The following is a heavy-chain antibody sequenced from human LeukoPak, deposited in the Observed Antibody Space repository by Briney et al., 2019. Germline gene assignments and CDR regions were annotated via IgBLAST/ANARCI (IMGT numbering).Heavy chain of an antibody. Sequence: PSETLSLTCAVYGGSFSGYYWSWIRQPPGKGLEWIGEVNHSGSTNYNPSLKSRVTISVDTSKNQFSLKLSSVTAADTAVYYCARGPHTGVNYYDSSGYYYWGQGTLVTVSS. CDR3: ARGPHTGVNYYDSSGYYY. V-gene: IGHV4-34*01. CDR1: GGSFSGYY. J-gene: IGHJ4*02. CDR2: VNHSGST. D-gene: IGHD3-22*01.